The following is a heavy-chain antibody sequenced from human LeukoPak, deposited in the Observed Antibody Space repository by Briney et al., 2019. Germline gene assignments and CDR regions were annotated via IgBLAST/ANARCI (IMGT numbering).Heavy chain of an antibody. CDR2: IYDSGST. J-gene: IGHJ6*03. CDR1: GGTISSYY. V-gene: IGHV4-59*01. CDR3: ARGGSYYDFWSGYYDYYYYMDV. Sequence: SETLSLTCSVSGGTISSYYWRWIRQPPGKGLEWIGYIYDSGSTSYNPSLQSRVTISIDTSKNQFSLRLTSVTAADTAVYYCARGGSYYDFWSGYYDYYYYMDVGGKGTTVTVSS. D-gene: IGHD3-3*01.